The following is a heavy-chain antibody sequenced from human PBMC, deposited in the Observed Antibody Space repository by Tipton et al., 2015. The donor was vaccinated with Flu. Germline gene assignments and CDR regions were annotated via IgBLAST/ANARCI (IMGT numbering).Heavy chain of an antibody. V-gene: IGHV4-59*01. D-gene: IGHD3-9*01. Sequence: TLSLTCTVSGGSISSYYWSWIRQPPGKGLEWFGYIYYSGSTNYNPSLKSRVTISVDTSKNQFSLKLSSVTAADTAVYYCARDRKEILTGSPRYYYGMDVWGQGTTVTVSS. CDR2: IYYSGST. CDR3: ARDRKEILTGSPRYYYGMDV. CDR1: GGSISSYY. J-gene: IGHJ6*02.